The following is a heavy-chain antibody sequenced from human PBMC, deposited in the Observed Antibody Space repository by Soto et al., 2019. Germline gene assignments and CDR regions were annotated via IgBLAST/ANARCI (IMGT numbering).Heavy chain of an antibody. CDR2: ISYDGSNK. D-gene: IGHD3-3*01. Sequence: QVQLVESGGGVVQPGRSLRLSCAASGFTFSSYGMHWVRQAPGKGLEWVAVISYDGSNKYYADSVKGRFTISRDNSKNTLYLQMNSLRAEDTAVYYCAKDRNYDFWSGYYTPHYYYYMDVWGKGTTVTVSS. J-gene: IGHJ6*03. V-gene: IGHV3-30*18. CDR3: AKDRNYDFWSGYYTPHYYYYMDV. CDR1: GFTFSSYG.